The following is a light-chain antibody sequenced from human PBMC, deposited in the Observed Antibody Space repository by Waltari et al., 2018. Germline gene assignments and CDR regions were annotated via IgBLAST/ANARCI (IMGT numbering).Light chain of an antibody. CDR1: QSVRNN. V-gene: IGKV3-15*01. CDR3: QQYNNWPPWT. Sequence: EIVMTQSPATLSVSPGERATLSCRASQSVRNNLVWYPQRPGQAPRLLIYGASTRVTGIPARFSGSGSGTEFTLTISSLQSEDFAVYYCQQYNNWPPWTFGQGTKVEIK. CDR2: GAS. J-gene: IGKJ1*01.